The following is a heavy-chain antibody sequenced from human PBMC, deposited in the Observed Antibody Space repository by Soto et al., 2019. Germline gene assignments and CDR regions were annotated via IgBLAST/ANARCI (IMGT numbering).Heavy chain of an antibody. D-gene: IGHD3-22*01. CDR3: ARDLDYYDSSGYRQLGY. J-gene: IGHJ4*02. V-gene: IGHV3-30-3*01. Sequence: GESLKISCAASGFTFSSYAMHWVRQAPGKGLEWVAVISYDGSNKYYADSVKGRFTISRDNSKNTLYLQMNSLRAEDTAVYYCARDLDYYDSSGYRQLGYWGQGTLVTVSS. CDR2: ISYDGSNK. CDR1: GFTFSSYA.